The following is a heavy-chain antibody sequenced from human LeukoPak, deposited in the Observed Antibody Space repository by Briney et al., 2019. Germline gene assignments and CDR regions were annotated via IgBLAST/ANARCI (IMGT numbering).Heavy chain of an antibody. V-gene: IGHV3-30*02. D-gene: IGHD4-17*01. Sequence: GGSLRLSCAASGFTFSTYWMTWVRQAPGKGLEWVAFIRYDGNNKYYADSVKGRSTISRDNAKNSLYLQMNSLRAEDTAVYYCTRDTGTTGEVKFDPWGQGTLVTVSS. CDR3: TRDTGTTGEVKFDP. CDR1: GFTFSTYW. CDR2: IRYDGNNK. J-gene: IGHJ5*02.